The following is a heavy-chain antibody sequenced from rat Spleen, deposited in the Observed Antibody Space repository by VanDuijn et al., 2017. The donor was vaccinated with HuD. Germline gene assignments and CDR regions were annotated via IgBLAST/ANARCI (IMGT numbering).Heavy chain of an antibody. D-gene: IGHD1-1*01. CDR2: IWGNGNA. CDR3: ARGTTTVVTFDY. CDR1: GFSLRNYG. Sequence: QVQLKESGPGLVQPSQTLSLTCTVSGFSLRNYGVIWVRQPPGKGLEWMGVIWGNGNANYNSALNSRLSISRDTSKSQIYLKMNSTQTEDTATYYCARGTTTVVTFDYWGQGVMVTVSS. J-gene: IGHJ2*01. V-gene: IGHV2-13*01.